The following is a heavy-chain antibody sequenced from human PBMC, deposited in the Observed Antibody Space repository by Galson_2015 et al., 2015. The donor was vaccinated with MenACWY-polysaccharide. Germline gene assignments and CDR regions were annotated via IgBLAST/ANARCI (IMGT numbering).Heavy chain of an antibody. CDR2: ISASSSAI. J-gene: IGHJ3*02. Sequence: SLRLSCAASGFAFSGYSLNRVRQTPGKGLEWVSYISASSSAIYYADSVKGSFTISRDNAKKSLYLQMNSLRDEDTAVYYCALYNWNDKGGALDIWGRGTMVTVSS. D-gene: IGHD1-1*01. V-gene: IGHV3-48*02. CDR3: ALYNWNDKGGALDI. CDR1: GFAFSGYS.